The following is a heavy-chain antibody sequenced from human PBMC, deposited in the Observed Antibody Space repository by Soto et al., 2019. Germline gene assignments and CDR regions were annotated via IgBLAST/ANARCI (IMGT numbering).Heavy chain of an antibody. CDR3: ASTKTDARAHRFAP. J-gene: IGHJ5*02. Sequence: RSQTLSLTCDISGGIISSNSAAWNWIRQSPSRGLEWLGRTYYRSKWYNDYAVSVRGRITINPDTSKNQFSLQLKSVTPDDPAFYYSASTKTDARAHRFAPPGQGPQVTV. V-gene: IGHV6-1*01. D-gene: IGHD6-6*01. CDR1: GGIISSNSAA. CDR2: TYYRSKWYN.